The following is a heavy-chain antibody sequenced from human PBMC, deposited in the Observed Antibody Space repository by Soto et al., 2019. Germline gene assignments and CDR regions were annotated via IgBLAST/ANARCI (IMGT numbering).Heavy chain of an antibody. CDR1: GYTFTSYG. CDR2: ISAYNGNT. Sequence: QVQLVQSGAEVKKPGASVKVSCKASGYTFTSYGISWVRQAPGQGLEWMGWISAYNGNTNYAQKLQGRVTMTTDTTXSXXYMELRSLRSDDTAVYYCAREEGRWLQPSMGAGGYWVQGTLVTVSS. J-gene: IGHJ4*02. D-gene: IGHD1-26*01. V-gene: IGHV1-18*01. CDR3: AREEGRWLQPSMGAGGY.